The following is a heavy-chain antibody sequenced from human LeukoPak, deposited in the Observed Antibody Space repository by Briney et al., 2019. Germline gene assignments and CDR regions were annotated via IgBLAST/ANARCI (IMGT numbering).Heavy chain of an antibody. CDR3: AIGSLAARNDAFDI. CDR2: IYYSGST. J-gene: IGHJ3*02. V-gene: IGHV4-59*01. CDR1: GGSISSYY. Sequence: SETLSLTCTVSGGSISSYYWSWIRQPPGKGLEWIGYIYYSGSTNYNPSLKSRVTISVDTSKNQFSLKLSSVTAADTAVYYCAIGSLAARNDAFDIWGQGTIVTVSS. D-gene: IGHD6-6*01.